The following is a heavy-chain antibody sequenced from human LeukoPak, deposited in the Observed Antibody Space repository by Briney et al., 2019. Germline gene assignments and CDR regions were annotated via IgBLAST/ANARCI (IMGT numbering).Heavy chain of an antibody. D-gene: IGHD3-22*01. V-gene: IGHV4-34*01. CDR3: ARGPKIGYYDSSGYSAGDY. Sequence: PSETLSLTCAVYGGSFSGYYWSWIRQPPGKGLEWIGEINHSGSTNYNPSLKSRVTISVDTSKNQFSLKLSSVTAADTAVYYCARGPKIGYYDSSGYSAGDYWGQGTLVTVSS. J-gene: IGHJ4*02. CDR2: INHSGST. CDR1: GGSFSGYY.